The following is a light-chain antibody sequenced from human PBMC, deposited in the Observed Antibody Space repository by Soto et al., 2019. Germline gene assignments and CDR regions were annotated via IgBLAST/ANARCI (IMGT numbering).Light chain of an antibody. V-gene: IGKV3-20*01. J-gene: IGKJ5*01. CDR2: DAS. CDR1: QSVPRSY. Sequence: EIERKKVAGSKSVYLGGRATITSKASQSVPRSYLALYQQKPGQAPRLLIYDASNRATGIPARFSGSGSGTYFSHPNSTLEPGVLSRHSCQHGIPIYAALSFGQGTRLEIK. CDR3: QHGIPIYAALS.